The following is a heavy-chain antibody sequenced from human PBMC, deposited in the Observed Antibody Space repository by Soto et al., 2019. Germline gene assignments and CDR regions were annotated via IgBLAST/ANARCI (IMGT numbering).Heavy chain of an antibody. CDR2: ISYDGINK. V-gene: IGHV3-30*18. D-gene: IGHD3-10*01. Sequence: GGSLRLSCAASGFTFSSFGMHWVRQAPGKGLEWVAVISYDGINKYYADSVKGRFTISRDNFKNTMYLQMNSLRDEDTAVYYCAKDPDDYGSGSYPFSWGQGTLVTVSS. J-gene: IGHJ5*02. CDR1: GFTFSSFG. CDR3: AKDPDDYGSGSYPFS.